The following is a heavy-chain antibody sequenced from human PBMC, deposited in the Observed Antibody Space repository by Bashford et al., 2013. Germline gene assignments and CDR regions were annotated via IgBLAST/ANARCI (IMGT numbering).Heavy chain of an antibody. D-gene: IGHD1-26*01. Sequence: ASVKVSCTASGYTFTDFGISWVRQAPGQGLEWVAWISSSGNSNYAQKVQGRVTLTTDTSTSTAYMELRSLRSDDTAVYYCARDGPVVGVWNAFDVWGQGTMVTVSS. CDR1: GYTFTDFG. V-gene: IGHV1-18*01. CDR3: ARDGPVVGVWNAFDV. CDR2: ISSSGNS. J-gene: IGHJ3*01.